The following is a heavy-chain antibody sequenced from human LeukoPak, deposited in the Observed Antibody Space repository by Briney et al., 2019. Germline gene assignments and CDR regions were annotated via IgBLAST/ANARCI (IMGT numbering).Heavy chain of an antibody. Sequence: GGSLRLSCEGSGFTFSNYWMSWVRQASGKGLEWVGRIRSKANSYATAYAASVKGRFTISRDDSKNTAYLQMNSLKTEDTAVYYCTRGIAAAGTGFWFDPWGQGTLVTVSS. V-gene: IGHV3-73*01. CDR3: TRGIAAAGTGFWFDP. D-gene: IGHD6-13*01. CDR1: GFTFSNYW. J-gene: IGHJ5*02. CDR2: IRSKANSYAT.